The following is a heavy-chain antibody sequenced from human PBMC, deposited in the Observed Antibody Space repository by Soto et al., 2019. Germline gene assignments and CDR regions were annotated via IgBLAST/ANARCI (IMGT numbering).Heavy chain of an antibody. Sequence: QVQLVESGGGVVQPGRSLRLSCAASGFTFSSYGMHWVRQAPGKGLEWVAVISYDGSNKYYADSVKGRFTISRDYSKNTLYLQMNSLRAEDTAVYYCAKDLPRLAVAGTIDYWGQGTLVTVSS. J-gene: IGHJ4*02. CDR2: ISYDGSNK. D-gene: IGHD6-19*01. V-gene: IGHV3-30*18. CDR1: GFTFSSYG. CDR3: AKDLPRLAVAGTIDY.